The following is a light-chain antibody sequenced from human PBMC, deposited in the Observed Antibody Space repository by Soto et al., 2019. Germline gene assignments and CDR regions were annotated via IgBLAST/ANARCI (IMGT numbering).Light chain of an antibody. CDR1: SSNIGARYD. CDR3: QSFDSSMTAHV. Sequence: QSVLTQPPSVSGAPGQRVTISCTGSSSNIGARYDVHWYQQLPGTAPKLLIYDSDNRPSGVPDRFSGSQSGTSASLAITGLQAGDEADYCCQSFDSSMTAHVFGTGTKVTVL. CDR2: DSD. V-gene: IGLV1-40*01. J-gene: IGLJ1*01.